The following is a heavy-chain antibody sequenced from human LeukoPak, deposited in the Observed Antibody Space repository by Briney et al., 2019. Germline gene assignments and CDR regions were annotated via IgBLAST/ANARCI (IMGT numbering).Heavy chain of an antibody. CDR2: ISYDGSNK. CDR3: AKDGAAAGQDYYYYGMDV. CDR1: GFTVSSNY. D-gene: IGHD6-13*01. J-gene: IGHJ6*02. V-gene: IGHV3-30*18. Sequence: GGSLRLSCAASGFTVSSNYMSWVRQAPGKGLEWVAVISYDGSNKYYADSVKGRFTISRDNSKNTLYLQMNSLRAEDTAVYYCAKDGAAAGQDYYYYGMDVWGQGTTVTVSS.